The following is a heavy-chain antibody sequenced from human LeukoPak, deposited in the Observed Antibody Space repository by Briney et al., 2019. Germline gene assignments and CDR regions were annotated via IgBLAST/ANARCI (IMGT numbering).Heavy chain of an antibody. CDR1: GFTFSSYA. J-gene: IGHJ4*02. CDR2: ISYDGSNK. D-gene: IGHD6-13*01. V-gene: IGHV3-30*04. CDR3: ARDRIAWDY. Sequence: GGSLRLSCAASGFTFSSYAMHWVRQAPGKGLERVAVISYDGSNKYYADSVKGRFTISRDNSKNTLYLQMNSLRAEDTAVYYCARDRIAWDYWGQGTLDTVSS.